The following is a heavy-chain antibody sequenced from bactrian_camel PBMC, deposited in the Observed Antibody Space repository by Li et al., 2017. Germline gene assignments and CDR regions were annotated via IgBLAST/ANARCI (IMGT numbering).Heavy chain of an antibody. CDR2: IDSLNTT. Sequence: HVQLVESGGGSVQAGGSLRLSCAASAYTGGPFYMAYFRQAPGKEREGVALIDSLNTTMYADSVKGRFTISSDNVKNTLYLQMNSLKPEDTAMYYCAADPLRGYCYSAARHEFGFWGQGTQVTVS. D-gene: IGHD2*01. CDR3: AADPLRGYCYSAARHEFGF. CDR1: AYTGGPFY. V-gene: IGHV3S55*01. J-gene: IGHJ6*01.